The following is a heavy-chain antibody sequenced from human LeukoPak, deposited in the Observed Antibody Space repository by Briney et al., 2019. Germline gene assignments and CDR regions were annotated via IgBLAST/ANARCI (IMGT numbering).Heavy chain of an antibody. CDR1: GYTFTRYG. CDR2: LSTDNGDT. D-gene: IGHD3-16*01. J-gene: IGHJ4*02. Sequence: EASVKVSCKASGYTFTRYGISWVRQAPGQGLEWMGWLSTDNGDTNYAQKFQGRVTMTTDTSTTTAHMELRSLTSDDTAIHYCARHGGIGPKRDYFDYWGPGTLVTVSS. V-gene: IGHV1-18*01. CDR3: ARHGGIGPKRDYFDY.